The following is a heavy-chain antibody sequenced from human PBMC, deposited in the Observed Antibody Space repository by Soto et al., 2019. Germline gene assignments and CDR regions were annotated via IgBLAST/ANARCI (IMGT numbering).Heavy chain of an antibody. CDR2: INSDGSST. CDR1: GFTFRTYW. D-gene: IGHD6-6*01. J-gene: IGHJ4*02. Sequence: EVQLVESGGGLVQPGGSLRLSCAASGFTFRTYWMQWVRQAPGKGLGWVSWINSDGSSTSYADSVKGRFTISRDNAKNTLYLQMNSLRAEDTAVYYCASGGSSLNFDSWGQGTLVTVSS. V-gene: IGHV3-74*01. CDR3: ASGGSSLNFDS.